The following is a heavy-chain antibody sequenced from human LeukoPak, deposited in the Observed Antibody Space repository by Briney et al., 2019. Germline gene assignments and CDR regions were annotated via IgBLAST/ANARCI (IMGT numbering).Heavy chain of an antibody. CDR3: YRNGY. CDR1: GFTVTNAW. Sequence: GGSLRLSCAASGFTVTNAWMSWVRQVPGKGPEWVGRIRSKTDGGTTEYATPVKGRFSISRDDSKNTLYLQMSSLKIEDTVVYYCYRNGYWGQGTLVTVSS. V-gene: IGHV3-15*01. CDR2: IRSKTDGGTT. D-gene: IGHD3-16*02. J-gene: IGHJ4*02.